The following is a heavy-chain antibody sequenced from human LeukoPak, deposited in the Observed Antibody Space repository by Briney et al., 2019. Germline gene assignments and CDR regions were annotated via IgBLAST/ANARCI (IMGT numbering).Heavy chain of an antibody. CDR1: GFTFGDYA. CDR3: TREVIGLRGFDY. CDR2: IRTRAYGGTT. J-gene: IGHJ4*02. Sequence: QAGGSLRLSCTTSGFTFGDYAMSWVRQAPGKGLEWVGFIRTRAYGGTTENAASVKGRFTISRDDSKNIAYLQMNSLKTEDTAVYYCTREVIGLRGFDYWGQGTLVTVSS. D-gene: IGHD2-8*01. V-gene: IGHV3-49*04.